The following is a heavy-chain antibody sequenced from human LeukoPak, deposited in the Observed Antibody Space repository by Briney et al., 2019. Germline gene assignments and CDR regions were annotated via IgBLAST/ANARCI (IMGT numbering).Heavy chain of an antibody. Sequence: SETLSLTCTVSGGSISSHYWSWIRQPPGKGLEWIGYIYYSGSTNYNPSLKSRVTISVDTANNQFSLNLSSVTAADTAVYYCARSYSSSWYAYYGMDVWGQGTTVTVSS. J-gene: IGHJ6*02. CDR1: GGSISSHY. CDR2: IYYSGST. D-gene: IGHD6-13*01. V-gene: IGHV4-59*08. CDR3: ARSYSSSWYAYYGMDV.